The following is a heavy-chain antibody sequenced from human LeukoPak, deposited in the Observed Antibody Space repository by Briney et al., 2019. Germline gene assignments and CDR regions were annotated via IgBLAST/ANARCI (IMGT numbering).Heavy chain of an antibody. Sequence: SETLSLTCAVYGGSFSGYNWSWIRQPPGKGLEWIGEINQSGSTNYNPSLKSRVTISADTSKNQFSLKLSSVTAADTAAYYCETSGSYRDYWGQGTLVTVSS. CDR3: ETSGSYRDY. V-gene: IGHV4-34*01. CDR2: INQSGST. J-gene: IGHJ4*02. D-gene: IGHD1-26*01. CDR1: GGSFSGYN.